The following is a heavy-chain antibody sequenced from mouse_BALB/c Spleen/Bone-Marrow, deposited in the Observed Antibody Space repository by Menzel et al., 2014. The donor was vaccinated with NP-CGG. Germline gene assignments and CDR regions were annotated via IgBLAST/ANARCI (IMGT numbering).Heavy chain of an antibody. CDR2: INPGSGST. J-gene: IGHJ2*01. Sequence: VQLQQSGAELVRPGTSVKVSCKASGYAFTDYLMEWLKQRPGQGLEWIGVINPGSGSTNYNEKFKDKATLTADKSSSTAYMQLSSLTSDDSSGYICARYDGYFDYWGQGTILTVSS. CDR3: ARYDGYFDY. V-gene: IGHV1-54*01. D-gene: IGHD2-3*01. CDR1: GYAFTDYL.